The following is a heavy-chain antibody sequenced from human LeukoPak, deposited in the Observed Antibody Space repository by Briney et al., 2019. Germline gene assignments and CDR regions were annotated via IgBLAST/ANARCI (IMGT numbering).Heavy chain of an antibody. D-gene: IGHD3-22*01. CDR1: GYSISSGYY. V-gene: IGHV4-38-2*02. CDR3: ARSFHYDSSGLGGAFDI. J-gene: IGHJ3*02. CDR2: IYHSGST. Sequence: KASETLSLTCTVSGYSISSGYYWGWIRQPPGKGLEWIGSIYHSGSTYYNPSLKSRVTVSVDTSKNQFSLKLSSVTAADTAVYYCARSFHYDSSGLGGAFDIWGQGTMVTVSS.